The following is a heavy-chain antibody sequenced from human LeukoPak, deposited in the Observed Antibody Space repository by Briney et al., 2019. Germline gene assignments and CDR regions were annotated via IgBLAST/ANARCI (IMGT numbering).Heavy chain of an antibody. CDR1: GGSISSGDYY. V-gene: IGHV4-30-4*01. CDR3: ARRGCSSTSCYRRSYWFDP. Sequence: SQTLSLTCTVSGGSISSGDYYWSWIRQPPGKGLEWIGYIYYSGSTYYNPSLKSRVTISVDTSKNQFSLKLSSVTAADTAVYYCARRGCSSTSCYRRSYWFDPWGQGTLVTVSS. D-gene: IGHD2-2*02. CDR2: IYYSGST. J-gene: IGHJ5*02.